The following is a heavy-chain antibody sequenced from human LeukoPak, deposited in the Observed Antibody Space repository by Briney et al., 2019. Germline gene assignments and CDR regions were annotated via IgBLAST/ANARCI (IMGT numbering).Heavy chain of an antibody. Sequence: PGGSLRLSCAASGFTFSSYSMNWVRQAPGEGLEWVSSISSSSSYIYYADSVKGRFTISRDNAKNSLYLQMNSLRAEDTAVYYCARDLTVGMVRGVILGGMDVWGKGATVTVSS. D-gene: IGHD3-10*01. V-gene: IGHV3-21*01. J-gene: IGHJ6*04. CDR2: ISSSSSYI. CDR1: GFTFSSYS. CDR3: ARDLTVGMVRGVILGGMDV.